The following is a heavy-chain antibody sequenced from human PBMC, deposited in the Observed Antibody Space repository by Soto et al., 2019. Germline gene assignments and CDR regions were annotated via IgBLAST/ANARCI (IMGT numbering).Heavy chain of an antibody. CDR1: GYTFTSYD. Sequence: VASVKVSCKASGYTFTSYDINWVRQATGQGLEWMGWMNPNSGNTGYAQKFQGRVTMTRNTSISTAYMELSSLRSEDTAVYYCARDFGRDYGDYAYFDYWGQGTLATVSS. J-gene: IGHJ4*02. V-gene: IGHV1-8*01. D-gene: IGHD4-17*01. CDR3: ARDFGRDYGDYAYFDY. CDR2: MNPNSGNT.